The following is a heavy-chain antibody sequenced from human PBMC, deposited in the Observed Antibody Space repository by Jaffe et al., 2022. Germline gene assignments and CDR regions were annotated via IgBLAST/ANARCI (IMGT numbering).Heavy chain of an antibody. CDR3: AKDSEDIVVVVAATPYYFDY. D-gene: IGHD2-15*01. CDR2: IRYDGSNK. V-gene: IGHV3-30*02. CDR1: GFTFSSYG. Sequence: QVQLVESGGGVVQPGGSLRLSCAASGFTFSSYGMHWVRQAPGKGLEWVAFIRYDGSNKYYADSVKGRFTISRDNSKNTLYLQMNSLRAEDTAVYYCAKDSEDIVVVVAATPYYFDYWGQGTLVTVSS. J-gene: IGHJ4*02.